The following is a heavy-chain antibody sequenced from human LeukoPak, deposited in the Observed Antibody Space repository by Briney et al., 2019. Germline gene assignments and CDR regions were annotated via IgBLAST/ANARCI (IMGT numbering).Heavy chain of an antibody. CDR3: ARRSNGLQSLGAYYYYYYMDV. Sequence: SETLSLTCTVSGGSISSYYWSWIRQPPGKGLEWIGYIYYSGSTNYNPSLKSRVTISVDTSKNQFSLNLSSVTAADTAVYYCARRSNGLQSLGAYYYYYYMDVWGKGTTVTVSS. CDR1: GGSISSYY. J-gene: IGHJ6*03. CDR2: IYYSGST. V-gene: IGHV4-59*01. D-gene: IGHD4-11*01.